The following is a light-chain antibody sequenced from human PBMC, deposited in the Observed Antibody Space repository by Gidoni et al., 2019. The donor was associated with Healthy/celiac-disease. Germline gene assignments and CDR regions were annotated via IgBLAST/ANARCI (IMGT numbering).Light chain of an antibody. CDR1: QSVSSY. J-gene: IGKJ2*04. Sequence: LHLTQSPSSLSASVGDRVTITCRASQSVSSYLHWYQQKPGKAPKLLIYAASSLQSGFPSRFSGSGSGTDFTLTISSLQPEDFAIYYCQQSYSTPCSFXQXTKLEIK. CDR3: QQSYSTPCS. V-gene: IGKV1-39*01. CDR2: AAS.